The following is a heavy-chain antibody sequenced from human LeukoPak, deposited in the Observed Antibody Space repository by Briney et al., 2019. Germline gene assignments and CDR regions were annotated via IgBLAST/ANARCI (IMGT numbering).Heavy chain of an antibody. CDR3: AKSYRVGDTAHDAFDI. J-gene: IGHJ3*02. CDR1: GFTFSSYS. D-gene: IGHD1-26*01. V-gene: IGHV3-48*02. Sequence: GGSLRLSCAASGFTFSSYSMNWVRQAPGKGLEWVSSISSSGNTIYYADSVRGRFTIFRDYAKNSLYLQINSLRDEDTAVYYCAKSYRVGDTAHDAFDIWGQGTTVTVSS. CDR2: ISSSGNTI.